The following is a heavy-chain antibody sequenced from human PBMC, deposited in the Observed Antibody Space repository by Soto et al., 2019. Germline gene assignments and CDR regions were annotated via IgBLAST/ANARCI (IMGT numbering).Heavy chain of an antibody. J-gene: IGHJ5*02. V-gene: IGHV4-34*01. D-gene: IGHD3-3*01. Sequence: SETLSLTCAVYGGSFSGYYWSWIRQPPGKGLEWIGEINHSGSTNYNPSLKSRVTISVDTSKNQFSLKLSSVTAADTAIYYCATRITVFGLLIPPFDPWGQGTQVTVSS. CDR3: ATRITVFGLLIPPFDP. CDR1: GGSFSGYY. CDR2: INHSGST.